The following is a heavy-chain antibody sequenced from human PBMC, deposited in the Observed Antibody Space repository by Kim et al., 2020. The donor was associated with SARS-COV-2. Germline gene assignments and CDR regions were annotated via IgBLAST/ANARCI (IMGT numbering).Heavy chain of an antibody. CDR1: GFTFSSYA. Sequence: GGSLRLSCAASGFTFSSYAMHWVRQAPGKGLEWVAVISYDGSNKYYADSVKGRFTISRDNSKNTLYLQMNSLRAEDTAVYYCARVGLAAAGTFSSSFDYWGQGTLVTVSS. J-gene: IGHJ4*02. CDR3: ARVGLAAAGTFSSSFDY. D-gene: IGHD6-13*01. CDR2: ISYDGSNK. V-gene: IGHV3-30*04.